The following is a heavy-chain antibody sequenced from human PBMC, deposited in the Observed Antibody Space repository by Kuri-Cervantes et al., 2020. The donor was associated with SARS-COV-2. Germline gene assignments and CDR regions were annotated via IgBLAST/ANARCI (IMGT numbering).Heavy chain of an antibody. J-gene: IGHJ6*03. D-gene: IGHD3-16*01. CDR1: GFRLTTYA. V-gene: IGHV3-33*08. CDR3: AMGAANSYMYV. Sequence: GESLKISCGASGFRLTTYAIHRVRQAPGKGLEWVSVIWYDGKNEYYAGSVKGRVNISRDTSKNTVSLHMNSLRAEVTAMYYGAMGAANSYMYVWGRGTTVTVSS. CDR2: IWYDGKNE.